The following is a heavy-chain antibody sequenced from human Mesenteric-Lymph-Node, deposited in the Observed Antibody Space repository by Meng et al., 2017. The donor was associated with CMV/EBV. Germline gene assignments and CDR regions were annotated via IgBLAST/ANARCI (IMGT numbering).Heavy chain of an antibody. CDR2: INQSGST. CDR1: GSLSGYD. CDR3: ARGRVEYAGYDYNWFDP. Sequence: GSLSGYDWGWIRQSPGKGLEWIGEINQSGSTKYNPSLKSRVNISVDKPKSQFSLKLSSVTAADTAVYYCARGRVEYAGYDYNWFDPWGQGTLVTVSS. D-gene: IGHD5-12*01. J-gene: IGHJ5*02. V-gene: IGHV4-34*01.